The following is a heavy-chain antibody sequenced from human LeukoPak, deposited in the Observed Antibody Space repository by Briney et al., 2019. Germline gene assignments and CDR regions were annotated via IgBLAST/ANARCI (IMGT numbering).Heavy chain of an antibody. J-gene: IGHJ4*02. CDR1: GYTFTSYG. CDR2: ISANNGNT. D-gene: IGHD6-19*01. CDR3: ARTGIAVAGTYGRIDY. V-gene: IGHV1-18*01. Sequence: ASVKVSCKASGYTFTSYGISWVRQAPGQGLEWMGWISANNGNTNYAQKLQGRVTMTTDTSTSTAYMELRSLRSDDTAVYYCARTGIAVAGTYGRIDYWGQGTLVTVSS.